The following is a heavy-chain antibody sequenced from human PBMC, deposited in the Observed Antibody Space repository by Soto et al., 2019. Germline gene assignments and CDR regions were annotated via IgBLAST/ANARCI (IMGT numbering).Heavy chain of an antibody. CDR2: ISSSSSYI. Sequence: GRPKRDSCAAFGFTFSSYGSHRILQDTGKGLEWVSSISSSSSYIYYADSVKGRFTISRDNAKNSLYLQMNSLRAEDTAVYYCARVQGSVATAHFDYWVQGTLVTVFS. CDR3: ARVQGSVATAHFDY. CDR1: GFTFSSYG. V-gene: IGHV3-21*01. D-gene: IGHD5-12*01. J-gene: IGHJ4*02.